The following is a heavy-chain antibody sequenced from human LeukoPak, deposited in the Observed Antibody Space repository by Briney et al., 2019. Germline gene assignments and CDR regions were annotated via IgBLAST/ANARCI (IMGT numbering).Heavy chain of an antibody. Sequence: GGSLRLSCAASGFTFSSYEMIWVRQPPGTGLEWVSYIGGSGRTIFYADSVKGRFTISRDNAKNSLYLQMNSLRAEDTAVYYCATLIVGGVDHWGQGTLVTVSS. CDR2: IGGSGRTI. CDR3: ATLIVGGVDH. D-gene: IGHD1-26*01. J-gene: IGHJ4*02. CDR1: GFTFSSYE. V-gene: IGHV3-48*03.